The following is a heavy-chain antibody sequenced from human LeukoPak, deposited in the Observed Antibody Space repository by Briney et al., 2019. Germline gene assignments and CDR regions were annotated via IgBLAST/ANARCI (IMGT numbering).Heavy chain of an antibody. V-gene: IGHV3-11*01. J-gene: IGHJ4*02. Sequence: PGGSLRLSCAASGFTFSDYYTSWIRQAPGKGLEWVSYISSSGSTIYYADSVKGRFTISRDNAKNSLYLQMNSLRAEDTAVYYCARVVYAGSVHDYWGQGTLVTVSS. D-gene: IGHD2-8*01. CDR1: GFTFSDYY. CDR3: ARVVYAGSVHDY. CDR2: ISSSGSTI.